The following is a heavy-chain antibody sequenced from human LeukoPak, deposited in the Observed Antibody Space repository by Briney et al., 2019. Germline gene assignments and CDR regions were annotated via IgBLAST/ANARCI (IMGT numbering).Heavy chain of an antibody. J-gene: IGHJ5*02. V-gene: IGHV3-21*01. Sequence: GGSVRLSCAASGFTFSSYSMNWVRQAPGKGLEWVSSISSSSSYIYYADSVKGRFTISRDNAKNSLYLQMNSLRAEDTAVYYCARGDDYGDYFARANWFDPWGQGTLVTVSS. CDR3: ARGDDYGDYFARANWFDP. D-gene: IGHD4-17*01. CDR2: ISSSSSYI. CDR1: GFTFSSYS.